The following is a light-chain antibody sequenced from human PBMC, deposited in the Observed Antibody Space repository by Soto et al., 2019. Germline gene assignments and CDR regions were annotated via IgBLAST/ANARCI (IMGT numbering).Light chain of an antibody. CDR1: ESVHRN. CDR3: QHYSNWPPT. CDR2: YAS. J-gene: IGKJ3*01. Sequence: EVVMTQSPATLSVSPGERVTLSCRASESVHRNLAWYQHKPGQGPSLLIYYASTRATGVPDRFTGSGSGTEFTLTISSLQPEDFGVYHCQHYSNWPPTFGPGTKVEIK. V-gene: IGKV3-15*01.